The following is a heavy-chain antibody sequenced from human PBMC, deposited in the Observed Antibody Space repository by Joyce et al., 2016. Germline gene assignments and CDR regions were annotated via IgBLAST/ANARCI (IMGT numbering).Heavy chain of an antibody. D-gene: IGHD6-19*01. CDR3: ARSQWLAPLMY. V-gene: IGHV4-34*01. Sequence: QVQLQQWGAGLLKPSETLSLTCAVSGGPFRGFFWTWVRQAPGKGLVWIGDINNSGVTNYNPSLKTRVTFSVDTSKNQFSLKLTSLSAADTAVYYCARSQWLAPLMYWGQGTPVTVSS. J-gene: IGHJ4*02. CDR1: GGPFRGFF. CDR2: INNSGVT.